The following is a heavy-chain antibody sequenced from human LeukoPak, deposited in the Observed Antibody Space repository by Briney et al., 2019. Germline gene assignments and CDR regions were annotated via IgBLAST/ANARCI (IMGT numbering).Heavy chain of an antibody. Sequence: GESLKISCKGSGYSFTSYWIGWVRQMSGKGLEWMGIIYPGDSDTRYSPSFQGQVTISADKSISTAYLQWSSLKASDTAMYYCERLSCSTRSCYDYYYYMDVWGKGTTVTVSS. J-gene: IGHJ6*03. CDR1: GYSFTSYW. CDR2: IYPGDSDT. D-gene: IGHD2-2*01. CDR3: ERLSCSTRSCYDYYYYMDV. V-gene: IGHV5-51*01.